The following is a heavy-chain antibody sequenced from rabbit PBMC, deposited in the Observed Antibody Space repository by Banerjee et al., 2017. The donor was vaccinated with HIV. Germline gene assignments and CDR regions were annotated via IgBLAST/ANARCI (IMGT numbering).Heavy chain of an antibody. Sequence: QSLEESGGDLVKPGASLTLTCTASGFTISSNAMCWVRQAPGKGLEWIGCIGTTSGSAWYASWAKGRFTISKTSSTTVTLQMTSLTAADTATYFCARAGATNTLNLWGPGTLVTVS. CDR1: GFTISSNA. D-gene: IGHD6-1*01. J-gene: IGHJ4*01. CDR2: IGTTSGSA. V-gene: IGHV1S40*01. CDR3: ARAGATNTLNL.